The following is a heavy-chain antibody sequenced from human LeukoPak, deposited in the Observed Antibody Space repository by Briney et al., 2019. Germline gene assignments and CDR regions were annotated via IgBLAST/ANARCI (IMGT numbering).Heavy chain of an antibody. CDR2: IYYSGSA. CDR1: GGSISDSNYY. CDR3: ARGGPTVVTP. D-gene: IGHD4-23*01. Sequence: SETLSLTCTVSGGSISDSNYYWGWIRQPPGRGLEWIGNIYYSGSAYYSPSLKSRVTISVDTSKNQFSLKLSSVTAADTAVYYCARGGPTVVTPWGQGTPVTVSS. V-gene: IGHV4-39*07. J-gene: IGHJ4*02.